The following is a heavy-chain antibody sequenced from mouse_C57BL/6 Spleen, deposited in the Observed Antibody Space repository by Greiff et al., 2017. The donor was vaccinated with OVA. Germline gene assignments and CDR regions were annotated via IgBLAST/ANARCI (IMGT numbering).Heavy chain of an antibody. J-gene: IGHJ4*01. D-gene: IGHD1-1*01. CDR2: INPSNGGT. Sequence: VQLQQPGTELVKPGASVKLSCKASGYTFTSYWMHWVKQRPGQGLEWIGNINPSNGGTNYNEKFKSKATLTVDKSSSTAYMQLSSLTSEDSAVYYCARGAVVDYYAMDYWGQGTSVTVSS. V-gene: IGHV1-53*01. CDR3: ARGAVVDYYAMDY. CDR1: GYTFTSYW.